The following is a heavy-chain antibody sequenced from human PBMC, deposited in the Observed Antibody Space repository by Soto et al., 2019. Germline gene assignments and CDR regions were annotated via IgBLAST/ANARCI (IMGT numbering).Heavy chain of an antibody. CDR2: IYYSGST. V-gene: IGHV4-31*03. CDR3: ARVMITFGGALLPYMDV. D-gene: IGHD3-16*01. Sequence: SETLSLTCTVSGGSISSGGYYWSWIRQHPGKGLEWIGYIYYSGSTYYNPSLKSRVTISVDTSKNQFSLKLSSVTAADTAVYYCARVMITFGGALLPYMDVWGKGTTVTVSS. CDR1: GGSISSGGYY. J-gene: IGHJ6*03.